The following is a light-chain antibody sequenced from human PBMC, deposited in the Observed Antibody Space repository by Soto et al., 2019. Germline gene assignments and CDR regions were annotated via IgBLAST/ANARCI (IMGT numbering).Light chain of an antibody. CDR2: GAS. CDR3: QQFGSSPGFT. CDR1: QSINNRY. J-gene: IGKJ3*01. Sequence: EIVLTQSPGTLSLSPGERATLSCRASQSINNRYLAWYQQKPGQAPRLLIYGASSRATGIPDRFSGSGSGTGFTLTISRLEPEDFAVYDCQQFGSSPGFTFGPGTKVD. V-gene: IGKV3-20*01.